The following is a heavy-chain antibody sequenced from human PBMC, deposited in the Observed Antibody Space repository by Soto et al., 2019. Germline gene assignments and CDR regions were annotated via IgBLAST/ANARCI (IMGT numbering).Heavy chain of an antibody. V-gene: IGHV4-4*07. Sequence: QVQLQESGPGLVKPSETLFLTCTVSGGSISSYYWSWIRQPAGKGLVWIGRIYTSGSTNYNPSLKSRVTMSVDTSKNQFSLKLSSVTAADTAVYYCARDERLTFDYWGQGTLVTVSS. J-gene: IGHJ4*02. CDR3: ARDERLTFDY. CDR1: GGSISSYY. D-gene: IGHD6-25*01. CDR2: IYTSGST.